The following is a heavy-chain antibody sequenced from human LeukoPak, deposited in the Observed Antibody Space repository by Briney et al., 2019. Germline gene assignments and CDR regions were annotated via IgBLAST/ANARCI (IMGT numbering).Heavy chain of an antibody. V-gene: IGHV4-39*01. CDR3: SSARRKVWSLPYFDY. J-gene: IGHJ4*02. D-gene: IGHD5-12*01. CDR2: VYYSGST. CDR1: GGSISSSSYY. Sequence: SETLSLTCTFSGGSISSSSYYWGWIRQPPGKGLEWIGSVYYSGSTYYNPSLKSRVTISVDTSKNQFSLKLSSVTAADTAVFYCSSARRKVWSLPYFDYWGQGTLVTVSS.